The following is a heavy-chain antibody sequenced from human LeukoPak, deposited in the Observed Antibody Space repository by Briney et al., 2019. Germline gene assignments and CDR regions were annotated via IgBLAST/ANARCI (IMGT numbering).Heavy chain of an antibody. CDR2: IIPIFGTA. CDR1: GGTFSSYA. CDR3: ARDLAPVXYDFWSXXLVY. V-gene: IGHV1-69*05. J-gene: IGHJ4*02. D-gene: IGHD3-3*01. Sequence: GASVKVSCKASGGTFSSYAISWVRQAPGQGLEWMGRIIPIFGTANYAQKFQGRVTITTDESTSTAYMELSSLRSEDTAVYYCARDLAPVXYDFWSXXLVYWGXGTLVTVSS.